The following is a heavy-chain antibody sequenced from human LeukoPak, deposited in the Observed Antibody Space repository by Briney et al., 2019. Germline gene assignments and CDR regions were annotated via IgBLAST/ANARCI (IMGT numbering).Heavy chain of an antibody. CDR1: GGSFSGNF. CDR3: ARGAPYSSGWYLVDAFDI. D-gene: IGHD6-19*01. J-gene: IGHJ3*02. Sequence: SETLSLTCAVYGGSFSGNFWSWIRQPPVKGLEWIGEINHSGRTNYNPSLKSRVTISVDTSKNQFSLKLSSVTAADTAVYYCARGAPYSSGWYLVDAFDIWGQGTMVTVSS. V-gene: IGHV4-34*01. CDR2: INHSGRT.